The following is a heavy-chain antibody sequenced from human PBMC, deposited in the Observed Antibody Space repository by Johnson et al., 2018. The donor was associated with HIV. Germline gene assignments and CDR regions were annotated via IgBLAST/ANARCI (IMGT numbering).Heavy chain of an antibody. J-gene: IGHJ3*02. CDR1: GFTFSSYT. CDR3: ARWGRWELGDAFDI. Sequence: QMQLVESGGGLVQPGRSLRLSCAASGFTFSSYTMHWVRQAPGKGLEWVAVISYYGSNKYYADSAKGRFTISRDNSKNTLYLQMSSLRAEDTAVYYCARWGRWELGDAFDIWGQGTMVTVSS. D-gene: IGHD1-26*01. V-gene: IGHV3-30*04. CDR2: ISYYGSNK.